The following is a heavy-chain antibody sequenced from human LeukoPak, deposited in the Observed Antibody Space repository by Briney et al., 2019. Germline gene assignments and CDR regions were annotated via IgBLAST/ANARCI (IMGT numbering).Heavy chain of an antibody. CDR2: IKQDGSEK. V-gene: IGHV3-7*01. CDR1: GFTFSSYW. D-gene: IGHD3-22*01. Sequence: PGGFLRLSCAASGFTFSSYWMSWVRQAPGKGLEWVANIKQDGSEKYYVDSVKGRFTISRDNAKNSLYLQMNSLRAEDTAVYYCARSFNYYDSSGYLYYMDVWGKGTTVTVSS. CDR3: ARSFNYYDSSGYLYYMDV. J-gene: IGHJ6*03.